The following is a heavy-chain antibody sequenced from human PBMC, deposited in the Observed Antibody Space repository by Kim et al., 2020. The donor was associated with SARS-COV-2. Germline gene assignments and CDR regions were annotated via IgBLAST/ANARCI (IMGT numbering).Heavy chain of an antibody. CDR3: ARGRPLRGPAVVPAARSYYYGMDV. V-gene: IGHV4-34*01. CDR2: INHSGST. CDR1: GGSFSGYY. Sequence: SETLSLTCAVYGGSFSGYYWSWIRQPPGKGLEWIGEINHSGSTNYNPSLKSRVTISVDTSKNQFSLKLSSVTAADTAVYYCARGRPLRGPAVVPAARSYYYGMDVWGQGTTVTVSS. J-gene: IGHJ6*02. D-gene: IGHD2-2*01.